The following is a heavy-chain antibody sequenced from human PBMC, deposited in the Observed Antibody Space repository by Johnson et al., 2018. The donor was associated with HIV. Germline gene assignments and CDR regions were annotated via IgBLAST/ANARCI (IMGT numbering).Heavy chain of an antibody. Sequence: QVQLMESGGGVVQPGRSLRLSCAASGFIFNDYGMHWVRQAPGKGLEWVAVIWYDGSNKFYADSVKGRFTISRDNSRNTLHLQMNSLRAEDTAVYYCAKDSNRWEQLAYAFDIWGQGTMVTVSS. CDR2: IWYDGSNK. CDR3: AKDSNRWEQLAYAFDI. J-gene: IGHJ3*02. CDR1: GFIFNDYG. D-gene: IGHD6-6*01. V-gene: IGHV3-33*06.